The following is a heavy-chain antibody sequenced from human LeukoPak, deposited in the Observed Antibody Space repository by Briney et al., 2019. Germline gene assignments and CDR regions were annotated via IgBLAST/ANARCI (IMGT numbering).Heavy chain of an antibody. CDR2: IYPGDSDA. CDR3: ARHRPAAAGTGFDY. CDR1: GYSFTTYW. V-gene: IGHV5-51*01. Sequence: GESLKISCKGAGYSFTTYWIGWVRQMPGKGLEWMGIIYPGDSDARYSPSSQGQVTISADKSISTAYLQWSSLKASDTAMYYCARHRPAAAGTGFDYWGQGTLVTVSS. D-gene: IGHD6-13*01. J-gene: IGHJ4*02.